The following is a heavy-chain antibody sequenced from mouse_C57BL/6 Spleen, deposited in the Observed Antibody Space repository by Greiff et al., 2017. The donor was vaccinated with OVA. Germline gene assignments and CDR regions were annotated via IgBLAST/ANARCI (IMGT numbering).Heavy chain of an antibody. Sequence: VQLKQSGPELVKPGASVKIPCKASGYTFTDYNMDWVKQSHGKSLEWIGDINPNNGGTIYNQKFKGKATLTVDKSSSTAYMELRSLTSEDTAVYYCARGDYYGSSPYYFDYWGQGTTLTVSS. V-gene: IGHV1-18*01. D-gene: IGHD1-1*01. CDR3: ARGDYYGSSPYYFDY. CDR2: INPNNGGT. J-gene: IGHJ2*01. CDR1: GYTFTDYN.